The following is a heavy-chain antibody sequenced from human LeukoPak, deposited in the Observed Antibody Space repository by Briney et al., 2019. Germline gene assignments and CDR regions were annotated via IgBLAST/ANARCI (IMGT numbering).Heavy chain of an antibody. CDR3: ARFAVHRRITVAGQFGLDY. Sequence: AVQVSCKPSGYIFTSYNIYWVRQAPGQGLEWMGIINPSGGSTNYAQKFQGRVTMTRYPSTSTVYMELSSLRSEDTAVYYCARFAVHRRITVAGQFGLDYWGQGTLVSVSS. D-gene: IGHD6-19*01. V-gene: IGHV1-46*01. CDR2: INPSGGST. CDR1: GYIFTSYN. J-gene: IGHJ4*02.